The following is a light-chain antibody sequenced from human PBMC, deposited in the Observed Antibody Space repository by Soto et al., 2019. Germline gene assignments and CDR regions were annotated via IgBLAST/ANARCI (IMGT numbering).Light chain of an antibody. CDR3: QQLHVYPST. CDR2: AGT. Sequence: IQLTQSPSSLSASVGDRVTITCRASQDINSYLAWYQQKPGKAPNLLIYAGTSLQSGVPSRFSGSGSGIEFNLTIRSLLPEDFATYYCQQLHVYPSTFGGGTKVE. J-gene: IGKJ4*01. V-gene: IGKV1-9*01. CDR1: QDINSY.